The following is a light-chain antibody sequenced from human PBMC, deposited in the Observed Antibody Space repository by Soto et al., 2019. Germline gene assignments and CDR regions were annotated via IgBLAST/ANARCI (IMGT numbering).Light chain of an antibody. CDR3: QKYSSVIT. V-gene: IGKV1-27*01. CDR2: AAF. CDR1: QGISSY. J-gene: IGKJ5*01. Sequence: DIQMTQSPSSLSASVGDRVTITCRASQGISSYLAWYQQKLGKVPKLLISAAFTLQSGVPSRFSGSGSGTDFTLTISSLQPEDVATYYCQKYSSVITFGQGTRLEIK.